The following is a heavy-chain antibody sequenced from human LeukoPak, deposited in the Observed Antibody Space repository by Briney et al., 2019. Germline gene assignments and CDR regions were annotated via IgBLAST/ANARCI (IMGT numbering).Heavy chain of an antibody. V-gene: IGHV3-23*01. Sequence: GSLRLFCAASGFTFSTYAMSWVRQAPGKGLEWVAAISGSSGSTYYADSVKGRFTISRDNSKNTLYVQMNSLRAEDTAVYYCAKDRGIVVTGTDFDYWGQGTLVTVSS. CDR1: GFTFSTYA. D-gene: IGHD6-19*01. CDR2: ISGSSGST. CDR3: AKDRGIVVTGTDFDY. J-gene: IGHJ4*02.